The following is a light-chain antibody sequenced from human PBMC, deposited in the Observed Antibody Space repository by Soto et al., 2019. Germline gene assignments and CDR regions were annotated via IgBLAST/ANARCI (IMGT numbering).Light chain of an antibody. V-gene: IGLV1-44*01. CDR3: ASWDDSLSAVL. CDR1: SSNIGSNV. J-gene: IGLJ2*01. Sequence: QSVLTQPPSASGTPGQRVTISCSGSSSNIGSNVVNWYQQLPGTAPKLLIYSNNQRPSGVPDRFSGSKSGTSASLAISGLQSEDETDYYCASWDDSLSAVLFGGGTKQTVL. CDR2: SNN.